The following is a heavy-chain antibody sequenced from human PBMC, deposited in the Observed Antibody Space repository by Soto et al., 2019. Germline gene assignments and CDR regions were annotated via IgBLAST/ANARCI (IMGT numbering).Heavy chain of an antibody. CDR1: GFSLRTRRVS. Sequence: QITLKESGPTLVKPTQSLTLTCTFSGFSLRTRRVSVGWIRQPPGKALEWLALIYWDDDKRYSPSLKTRLTNANDSSQSQVVLKLSTMSLSDAATYSCAHIGASSWFDICGQGTLVTVSS. V-gene: IGHV2-5*02. CDR2: IYWDDDK. CDR3: AHIGASSWFDI. D-gene: IGHD6-13*01. J-gene: IGHJ5*02.